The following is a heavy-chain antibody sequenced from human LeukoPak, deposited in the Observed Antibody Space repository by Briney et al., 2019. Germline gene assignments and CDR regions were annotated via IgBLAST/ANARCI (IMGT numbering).Heavy chain of an antibody. D-gene: IGHD2-15*01. J-gene: IGHJ5*02. CDR1: GGSISSYY. Sequence: SETLSLTCTVAGGSISSYYWSWIRQPPGKGLEWIGHIYYSGSTNYNPSLKSRVTISVDTSKSQFSLKLTSVTAADTAVYYCARERGRSPLVANCFDPSGQGTLVTVSS. CDR3: ARERGRSPLVANCFDP. V-gene: IGHV4-59*01. CDR2: IYYSGST.